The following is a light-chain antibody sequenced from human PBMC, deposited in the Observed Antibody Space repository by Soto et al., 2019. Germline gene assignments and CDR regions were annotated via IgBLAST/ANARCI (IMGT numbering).Light chain of an antibody. CDR3: QYLYSRHPS. V-gene: IGKV1-9*01. CDR1: RGISSY. J-gene: IGKJ4*01. Sequence: IQLTQSPSSLSASVGDRVTITCRASRGISSYLAWYQQKPGKAPKLLIYLASTFQSGVPSRFSGSGSGTDFSLTISSRQPEDVATYYCQYLYSRHPSFGGGTKVEIK. CDR2: LAS.